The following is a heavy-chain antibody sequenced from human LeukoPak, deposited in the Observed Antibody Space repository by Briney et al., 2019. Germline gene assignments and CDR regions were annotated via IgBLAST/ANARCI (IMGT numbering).Heavy chain of an antibody. CDR2: IYYSGST. CDR1: GGSISSYY. CDR3: ARATQYQLINWFDP. V-gene: IGHV4-59*01. J-gene: IGHJ5*02. Sequence: PSETLSLTCTVSGGSISSYYWSWIRQPPGKGLGWLGYIYYSGSTNYNPSLKSRVTISVDTSKNQFSLKLSSVTAADTAVYYCARATQYQLINWFDPWGQGTLVTVSS. D-gene: IGHD2-2*01.